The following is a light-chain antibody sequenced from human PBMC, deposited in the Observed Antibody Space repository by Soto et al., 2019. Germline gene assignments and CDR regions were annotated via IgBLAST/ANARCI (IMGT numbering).Light chain of an antibody. CDR2: GNS. V-gene: IGLV1-40*01. CDR1: SSNIGAGYD. Sequence: QSVLTQPPSVSGAPGQRVTISCTGSSSNIGAGYDVHWYQQLPGTAPKLRTSGNSNRPSGVPDRFSGSKSGTSASLAITGLQAEDEADYYCQSYDSSLSGSVFGGGTKLTVL. CDR3: QSYDSSLSGSV. J-gene: IGLJ2*01.